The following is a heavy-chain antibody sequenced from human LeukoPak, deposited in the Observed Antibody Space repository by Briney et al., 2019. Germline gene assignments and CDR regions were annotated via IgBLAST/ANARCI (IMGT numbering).Heavy chain of an antibody. J-gene: IGHJ2*01. CDR1: GLTFNTYA. Sequence: GGSLRLSCAASGLTFNTYAMSWVRQAPGKGLQWVSTVSGSGAGTFYGDSVKGRFTIPRDNSNNTLFLQMNSLSADDTAVYFCAKGPRAGLRYWYFDLWGRGSLVTVSS. CDR2: VSGSGAGT. CDR3: AKGPRAGLRYWYFDL. D-gene: IGHD2-21*02. V-gene: IGHV3-23*01.